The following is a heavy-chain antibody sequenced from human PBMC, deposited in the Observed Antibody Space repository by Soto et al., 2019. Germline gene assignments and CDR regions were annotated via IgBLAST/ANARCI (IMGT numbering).Heavy chain of an antibody. CDR2: ISYDGRYK. CDR3: GGAAH. Sequence: PGGSLRLSCEASGFRFGDYVMQWVRQAPGKGLEWVAVISYDGRYKYNPDFVKGRFAISRDDSKSRLYLEMNGLTSEDTAVYYCGGAAHWGQGTPVTVSS. J-gene: IGHJ4*02. D-gene: IGHD3-16*01. CDR1: GFRFGDYV. V-gene: IGHV3-30*09.